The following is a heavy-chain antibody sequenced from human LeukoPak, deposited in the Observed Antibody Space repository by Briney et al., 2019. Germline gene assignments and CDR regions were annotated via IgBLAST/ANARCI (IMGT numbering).Heavy chain of an antibody. CDR1: GGSFSGYY. V-gene: IGHV4-34*01. CDR3: ARDRMVRGDWFDP. Sequence: SETLSLTCAVYGGSFSGYYWSWIRQPPGKGLEWIGEINHSGNTNYNPSLKSRVTISVDTPKNQFSLKLNSVTAADTAVYYCARDRMVRGDWFDPWGQGTLVTVSS. J-gene: IGHJ5*02. CDR2: INHSGNT. D-gene: IGHD3-10*01.